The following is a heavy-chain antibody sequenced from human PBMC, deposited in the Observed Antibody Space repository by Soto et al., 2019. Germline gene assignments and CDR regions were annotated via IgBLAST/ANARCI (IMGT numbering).Heavy chain of an antibody. J-gene: IGHJ6*02. CDR3: AKDRKVGYSYGPYYYYYYGMDV. CDR2: ISYDGSNK. V-gene: IGHV3-30*18. D-gene: IGHD5-18*01. CDR1: GFTFSSYG. Sequence: GGSLRLSXAASGFTFSSYGMHWVRQAPGKGLESVAVISYDGSNKYYADSVKGRFTISRDNSKNTLYLQMNSLRAEDTAVYYCAKDRKVGYSYGPYYYYYYGMDVWGQGTTVTVSS.